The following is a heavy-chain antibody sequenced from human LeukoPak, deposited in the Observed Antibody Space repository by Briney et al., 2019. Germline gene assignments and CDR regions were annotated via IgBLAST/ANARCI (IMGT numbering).Heavy chain of an antibody. V-gene: IGHV4-30-4*08. Sequence: SETLSLTCTVSGGSIINSDYYWGWIRQPPGKGLEWIGYIYYGGSTYYNPSLKSRLTISVDTSKNQFSLKLSSVTAADTAVYYCARSPYRLFYFDYWGQGTLVTVSS. CDR2: IYYGGST. CDR1: GGSIINSDYY. D-gene: IGHD5-18*01. J-gene: IGHJ4*02. CDR3: ARSPYRLFYFDY.